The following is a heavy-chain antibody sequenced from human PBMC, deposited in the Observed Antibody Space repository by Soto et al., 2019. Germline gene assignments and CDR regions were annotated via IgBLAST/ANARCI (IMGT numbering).Heavy chain of an antibody. V-gene: IGHV1-2*02. CDR3: ARQLAYCGGDCYTEPIEY. CDR1: GYTFTTYY. Sequence: QAQLVQSGAEVKKPGASVKVSCKASGYTFTTYYVHWVRQAPGQGLEWMGWVNPRSGGTNYAQRFQGRITMTRDTSISTAYMELSRLTSDDTAVFFCARQLAYCGGDCYTEPIEYWGQGTLVTVSS. CDR2: VNPRSGGT. D-gene: IGHD2-21*02. J-gene: IGHJ4*02.